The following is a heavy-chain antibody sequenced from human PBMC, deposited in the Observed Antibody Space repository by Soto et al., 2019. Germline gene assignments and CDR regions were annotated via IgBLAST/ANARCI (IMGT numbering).Heavy chain of an antibody. Sequence: EVQLLESGGGLVQPGGSLRLSCAASGFTFKTFAMNWVHQAPGKGLEWVSGSSVSGDTYYADSVKGRFTISRDDSRNTLYLQMNSLRAEDTAVYYCAKAYGDAYFDYWGLGTLVTVSS. J-gene: IGHJ4*02. D-gene: IGHD4-17*01. CDR1: GFTFKTFA. V-gene: IGHV3-23*01. CDR3: AKAYGDAYFDY. CDR2: SSVSGDT.